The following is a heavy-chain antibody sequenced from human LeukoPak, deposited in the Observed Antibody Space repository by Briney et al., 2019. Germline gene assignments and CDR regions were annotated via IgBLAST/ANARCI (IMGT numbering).Heavy chain of an antibody. CDR1: GFTFTSYA. D-gene: IGHD3-22*01. V-gene: IGHV1-3*01. Sequence: GRSLRLSCAASGFTFTSYAMHWVRQAPGQRLEWMGWINAGNGNTKYSQKFQGRVTITRDTSASTAYMELSSLRSEDTAVYYCARYTYYYDSSGYYRHFDYWGQGTLVTVSS. J-gene: IGHJ4*02. CDR3: ARYTYYYDSSGYYRHFDY. CDR2: INAGNGNT.